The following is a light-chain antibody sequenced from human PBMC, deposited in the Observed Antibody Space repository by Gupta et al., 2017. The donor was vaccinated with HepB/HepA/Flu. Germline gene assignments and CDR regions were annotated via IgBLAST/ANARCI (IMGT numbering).Light chain of an antibody. CDR3: QQEDGTPWT. Sequence: DIVMTQSPDSLAVSLGERATINCKSSQSGLYSSNNKNYLAWYQQNPGQPPKLLIYWASTRESGVPDRFSGSASGTDFTLTISILHAEDVAVYYCQQEDGTPWTFGQGTKVEIK. V-gene: IGKV4-1*01. J-gene: IGKJ1*01. CDR1: QSGLYSSNNKNY. CDR2: WAS.